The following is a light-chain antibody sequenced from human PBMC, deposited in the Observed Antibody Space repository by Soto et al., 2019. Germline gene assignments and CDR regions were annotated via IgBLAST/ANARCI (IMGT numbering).Light chain of an antibody. J-gene: IGLJ1*01. V-gene: IGLV2-14*01. CDR3: SSYTGSSTYV. Sequence: QSALTQPASVSGSPGQSITISCTGTSSDVGGYNYVSWYQQHPGKAPKLMIYDVRNRPLAIPNPFSGSKSGNTASLTISGLQAEDEADYYCSSYTGSSTYVFGTGTKLTVL. CDR1: SSDVGGYNY. CDR2: DVR.